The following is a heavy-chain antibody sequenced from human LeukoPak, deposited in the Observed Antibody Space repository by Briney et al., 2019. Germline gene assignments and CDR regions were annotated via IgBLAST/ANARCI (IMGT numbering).Heavy chain of an antibody. Sequence: GGSLRLSCAASGFTFSSYGMHWVRQAPGKGLEWVAFIRYDGSNKYYADSVKGRFTISRDNSKNTLYLQMNSLRAEDTAVYYCAKESGIAVAGFFDYWGQGTLVTVSS. V-gene: IGHV3-30*02. J-gene: IGHJ4*02. CDR2: IRYDGSNK. CDR3: AKESGIAVAGFFDY. CDR1: GFTFSSYG. D-gene: IGHD6-19*01.